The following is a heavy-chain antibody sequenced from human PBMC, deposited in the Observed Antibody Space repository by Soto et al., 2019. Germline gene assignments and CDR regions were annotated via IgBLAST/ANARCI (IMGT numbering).Heavy chain of an antibody. Sequence: ASVKVSCTASGGTFSSYTISWVRQAPGQGLEWMGRIIPILGIANYAQKFQGRVTITADNSTSTAYMELSSLRSEDTAVYYCARSCSSTSCYVWFDPWGQGTLVTVSS. D-gene: IGHD2-2*01. CDR2: IIPILGIA. V-gene: IGHV1-69*02. CDR1: GGTFSSYT. CDR3: ARSCSSTSCYVWFDP. J-gene: IGHJ5*02.